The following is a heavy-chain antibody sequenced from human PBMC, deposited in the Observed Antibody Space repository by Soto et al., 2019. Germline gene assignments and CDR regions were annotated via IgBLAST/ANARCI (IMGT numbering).Heavy chain of an antibody. V-gene: IGHV1-2*04. CDR3: ARDGAGAGNYYGMDV. Sequence: GASVKVSCKASGYTFTDYYIHWVRLAPGQGLEWMGWINPNNGGANSAQKFQGWVTLTRDTSISTAYMELTRLTSDDTAVYYCARDGAGAGNYYGMDVWGQGTTVTVSS. J-gene: IGHJ6*02. CDR1: GYTFTDYY. CDR2: INPNNGGA. D-gene: IGHD3-10*01.